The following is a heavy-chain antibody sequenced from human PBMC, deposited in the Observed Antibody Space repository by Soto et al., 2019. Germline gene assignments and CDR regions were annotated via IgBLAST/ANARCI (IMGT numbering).Heavy chain of an antibody. CDR3: ATARPDYYYYYYMDV. D-gene: IGHD6-6*01. CDR1: GFTFSSYS. V-gene: IGHV3-48*01. J-gene: IGHJ6*03. CDR2: ISSSSTI. Sequence: GGSLRLSCAASGFTFSSYSMNWVRQAPGKGLEWVSYISSSSTIYYADSVKGRFTISRDNAKNSLYLQMNSLRAEDTAVYYCATARPDYYYYYYMDVWGKGTTVTVSS.